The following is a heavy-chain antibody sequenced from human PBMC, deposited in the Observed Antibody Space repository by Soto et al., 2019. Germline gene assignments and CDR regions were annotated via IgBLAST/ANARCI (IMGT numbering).Heavy chain of an antibody. J-gene: IGHJ4*02. D-gene: IGHD5-18*01. CDR1: GFTFSSYG. V-gene: IGHV3-33*01. CDR2: IWYDGSNK. Sequence: GGSLRLSCAASGFTFSSYGMHWVRQAPGKGLEWVAVIWYDGSNKYYADSVKGRFTISRDNSKNTLYLQMNSLRAEDTAVYYCASDGGVDTAIGYWGQGTLVTVSS. CDR3: ASDGGVDTAIGY.